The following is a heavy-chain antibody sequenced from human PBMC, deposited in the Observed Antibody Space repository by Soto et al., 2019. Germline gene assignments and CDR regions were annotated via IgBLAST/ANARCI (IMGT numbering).Heavy chain of an antibody. J-gene: IGHJ4*02. CDR2: MIPIFGTA. D-gene: IGHD3-22*01. Sequence: SVKVSCKASGVTFSSYAISWVRQAPGQGLEWMGGMIPIFGTANYAQKFQGRVTITADKSTSTAYMELSSLRSEDTAVYYCARDPYDSSGYYDDYWGQGTLVTVSS. CDR1: GVTFSSYA. V-gene: IGHV1-69*06. CDR3: ARDPYDSSGYYDDY.